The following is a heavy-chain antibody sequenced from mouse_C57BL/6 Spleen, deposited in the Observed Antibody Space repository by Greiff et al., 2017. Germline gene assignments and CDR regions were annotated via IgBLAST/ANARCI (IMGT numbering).Heavy chain of an antibody. D-gene: IGHD2-2*01. CDR3: ARCDGYDLDY. Sequence: VQLQQSGPELVKPGASVKISCKASGYTFTDYYMNWVKQSHGKSLEWIGDINPNNGGTSYNQKFKGKATLTGDKSSSTAYMELRSLTSEDSAVYYCARCDGYDLDYWGQGTTLTVSS. CDR2: INPNNGGT. J-gene: IGHJ2*01. CDR1: GYTFTDYY. V-gene: IGHV1-26*01.